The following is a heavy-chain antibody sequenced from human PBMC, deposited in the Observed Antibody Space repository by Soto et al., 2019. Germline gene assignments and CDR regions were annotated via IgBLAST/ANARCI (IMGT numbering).Heavy chain of an antibody. J-gene: IGHJ6*02. CDR1: GFTFSSYW. CDR2: IKQDGSEK. Sequence: PGGSLRLSCAASGFTFSSYWMGWVRQAPGKGLEWVANIKQDGSEKYYVDSVKGRFTISRDNAKNSLYLQMNSLRAEDTAVYYCARYGDDFWSGYYIGMDVWGQGTTVTVSS. CDR3: ARYGDDFWSGYYIGMDV. D-gene: IGHD3-3*01. V-gene: IGHV3-7*03.